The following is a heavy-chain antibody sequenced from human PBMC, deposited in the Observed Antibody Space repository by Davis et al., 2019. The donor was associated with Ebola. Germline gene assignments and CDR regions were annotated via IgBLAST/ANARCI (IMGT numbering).Heavy chain of an antibody. Sequence: AALVKVSCKASGYTFTGYYMHWVRQAPGQGLEWMGRINPNSGGTNYAQKFQGRVTMTRDTSISTAYMELSRLRSDDTAVYYCARVAAAVWLENWFDPWGQGTLVTVSS. V-gene: IGHV1-2*06. CDR3: ARVAAAVWLENWFDP. J-gene: IGHJ5*02. CDR2: INPNSGGT. D-gene: IGHD6-13*01. CDR1: GYTFTGYY.